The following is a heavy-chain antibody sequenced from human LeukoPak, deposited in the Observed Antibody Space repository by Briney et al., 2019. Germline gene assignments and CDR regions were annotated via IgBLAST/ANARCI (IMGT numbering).Heavy chain of an antibody. Sequence: SETLSLTCAVYGGSFSGYYWSWIRQPPGKGLEWIGKINHSGSTNYNPSLKSRVTISVDTSKNQFSLKLSSVTAADTAVYYCARGRSYGSGRRTFDYWGQGTLVTVSS. D-gene: IGHD3-10*01. CDR3: ARGRSYGSGRRTFDY. CDR1: GGSFSGYY. V-gene: IGHV4-34*01. CDR2: INHSGST. J-gene: IGHJ4*02.